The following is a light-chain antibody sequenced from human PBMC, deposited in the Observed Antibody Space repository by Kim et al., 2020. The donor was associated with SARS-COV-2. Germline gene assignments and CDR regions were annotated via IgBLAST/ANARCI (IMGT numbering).Light chain of an antibody. V-gene: IGKV3-20*01. CDR2: GAS. Sequence: PGERATLPCRASQSVSSSSLVWYQEKPGQAPRLLIYGASSRATGIPDRFSGSGSGTDFTLTISRLEPEDFAVYYCQHYDSSPPVTFGGGTKVDIK. CDR3: QHYDSSPPVT. J-gene: IGKJ4*01. CDR1: QSVSSSS.